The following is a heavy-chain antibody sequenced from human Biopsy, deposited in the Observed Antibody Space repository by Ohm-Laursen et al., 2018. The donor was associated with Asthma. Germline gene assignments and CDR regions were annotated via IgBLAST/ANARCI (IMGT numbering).Heavy chain of an antibody. CDR2: VNTGNGDT. D-gene: IGHD3-9*01. CDR1: GYNFISFA. CDR3: ARTYCDFLTGQVKDVFGV. J-gene: IGHJ3*01. Sequence: SSVKVSCKASGYNFISFAIHWVRQAPGQRLEWMGWVNTGNGDTKYSQKFQGRVTITRGTSASTAYMELRSLRSEDTATYYCARTYCDFLTGQVKDVFGVWGQGTMVTVSS. V-gene: IGHV1-3*04.